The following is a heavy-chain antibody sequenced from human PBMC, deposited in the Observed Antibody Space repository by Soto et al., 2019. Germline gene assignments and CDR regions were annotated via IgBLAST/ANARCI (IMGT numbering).Heavy chain of an antibody. Sequence: GGSLRLSCAASGFTFSTYAMSWVRQAPGKGLEWVSAISGSGDYTYYTDSVRGRFAISRDNSMNTLYLQMSSLRIEDTAVYYCAHPRGYGVFDAYDIWGQGTMVTVSS. J-gene: IGHJ3*02. CDR2: ISGSGDYT. V-gene: IGHV3-23*01. CDR1: GFTFSTYA. D-gene: IGHD2-8*01. CDR3: AHPRGYGVFDAYDI.